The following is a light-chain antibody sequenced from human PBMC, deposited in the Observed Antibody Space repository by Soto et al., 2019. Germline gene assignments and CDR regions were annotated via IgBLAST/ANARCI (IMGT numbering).Light chain of an antibody. Sequence: DIQMTKSPSRLSASVGDRVTITCRASQTISSWLAWYQQKPGKAPKLLIYKASTLKSGVPSRFSGSGSGTEFTLTISSLQPDDFATYYCQHYNSYSEAFGQGSKV. J-gene: IGKJ1*01. V-gene: IGKV1-5*03. CDR3: QHYNSYSEA. CDR1: QTISSW. CDR2: KAS.